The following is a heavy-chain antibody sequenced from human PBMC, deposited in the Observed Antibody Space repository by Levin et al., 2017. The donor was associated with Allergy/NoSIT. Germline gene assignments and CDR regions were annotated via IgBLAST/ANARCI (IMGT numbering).Heavy chain of an antibody. CDR3: ARADSSSWTPYYYYGMDV. J-gene: IGHJ6*02. D-gene: IGHD6-13*01. CDR1: GGSFSGYY. Sequence: GSLRLSCAVYGGSFSGYYWSWIRQPPGKGLEWIGEINHSGSTNYNPSLKSRVTISVDTSKNQFSLKLSSVTAADTAVYYCARADSSSWTPYYYYGMDVWGQGTTVTVSS. CDR2: INHSGST. V-gene: IGHV4-34*01.